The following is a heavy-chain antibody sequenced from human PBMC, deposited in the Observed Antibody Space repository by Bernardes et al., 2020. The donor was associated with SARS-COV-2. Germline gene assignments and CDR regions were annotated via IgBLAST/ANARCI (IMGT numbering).Heavy chain of an antibody. D-gene: IGHD3-22*01. Sequence: GGSLRLSCAASGFTFSSYSMNWVRQAPGKGLEWVSSISSSSSYIYYADSVKGRFTISRDNAKNSLYLQMNSLRAEDTAVYYCASILRNYYDSSGYFDYWGQGTLVTVSS. V-gene: IGHV3-21*01. CDR3: ASILRNYYDSSGYFDY. J-gene: IGHJ4*02. CDR2: ISSSSSYI. CDR1: GFTFSSYS.